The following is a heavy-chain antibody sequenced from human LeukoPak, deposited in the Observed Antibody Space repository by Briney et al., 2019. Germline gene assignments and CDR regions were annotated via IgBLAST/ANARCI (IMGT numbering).Heavy chain of an antibody. V-gene: IGHV3-30*19. D-gene: IGHD3-22*01. J-gene: IGHJ4*02. CDR3: AREGRGYYDSSGYPHPADY. Sequence: PGRSLRLSCAASGFTFSSYGMHWVRQAPGKGLEWVAFIWYDGSNKYYADSVKGRFTISRDNSKNTLYLQMNSLRAEDTAVYYCAREGRGYYDSSGYPHPADYWGQGTLVTVSS. CDR2: IWYDGSNK. CDR1: GFTFSSYG.